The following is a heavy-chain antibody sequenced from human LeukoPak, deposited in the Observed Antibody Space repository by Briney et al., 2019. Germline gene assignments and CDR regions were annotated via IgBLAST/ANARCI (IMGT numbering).Heavy chain of an antibody. CDR3: ARDSSGSLSPYFDY. V-gene: IGHV4-34*01. J-gene: IGHJ4*02. CDR1: GGSFSGYY. Sequence: PSETLSLTCAVYGGSFSGYYWSWIRQPPGKGLEGIGEINHSGSTNYNPSLKGRVTISVDTSKNQFSLKLSSVTAADTAVYYCARDSSGSLSPYFDYWGQGTLVTVSS. D-gene: IGHD3-22*01. CDR2: INHSGST.